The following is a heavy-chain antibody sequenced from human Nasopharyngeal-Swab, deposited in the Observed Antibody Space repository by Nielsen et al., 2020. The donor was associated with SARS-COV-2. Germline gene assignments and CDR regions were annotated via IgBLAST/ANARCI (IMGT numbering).Heavy chain of an antibody. CDR3: AKVLWFGELYY. J-gene: IGHJ4*02. D-gene: IGHD3-10*01. V-gene: IGHV4-4*02. CDR2: IYHSGST. CDR1: GDSISSSNW. Sequence: SETLSLTCAVSGDSISSSNWWSWVRQPPGKGLEWLGEIYHSGSTNYNPSLKSRVTISVEKSKNQFSLKLSSVTAVDTAVYYCAKVLWFGELYYWGQGTLVTVSS.